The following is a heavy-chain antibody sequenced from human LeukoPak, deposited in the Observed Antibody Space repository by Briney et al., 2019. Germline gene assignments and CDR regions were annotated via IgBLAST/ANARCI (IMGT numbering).Heavy chain of an antibody. CDR1: GGSFNDYY. J-gene: IGHJ4*02. Sequence: PSETLSLTCALYGGSFNDYYWSWIRQPAGKGLEWIGHIYTSGSTNYNPPLRSRVTMSVDTSKNLFSLKLSSVTAADTAVYYCAREEDYGSGSYSPNFDYWGQGTLVTVSS. V-gene: IGHV4-59*10. CDR3: AREEDYGSGSYSPNFDY. D-gene: IGHD3-10*01. CDR2: IYTSGST.